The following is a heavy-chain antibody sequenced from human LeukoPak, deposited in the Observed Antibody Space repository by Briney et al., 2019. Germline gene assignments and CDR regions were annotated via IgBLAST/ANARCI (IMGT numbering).Heavy chain of an antibody. CDR1: GFTFSNYG. V-gene: IGHV3-33*01. D-gene: IGHD5-12*01. Sequence: GGSLRLSCAASGFTFSNYGMHWVRQAPGKGLEWAAVIWFDGSNKYYAESVKGRFTISRDNSKNTVYLQMNSLRAEDTAVYYCVRALYRWAFSGYENSGPEPDYWGQGTLVTVSS. CDR3: VRALYRWAFSGYENSGPEPDY. J-gene: IGHJ4*02. CDR2: IWFDGSNK.